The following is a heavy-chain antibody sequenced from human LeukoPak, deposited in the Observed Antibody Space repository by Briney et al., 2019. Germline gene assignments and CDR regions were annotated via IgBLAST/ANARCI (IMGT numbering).Heavy chain of an antibody. D-gene: IGHD1-26*01. CDR2: INPNSGGT. CDR1: GYTFTSYY. J-gene: IGHJ4*02. CDR3: ARGRKWELSPFDY. V-gene: IGHV1-2*06. Sequence: ASVKVSCKASGYTFTSYYMHWVRQAPGQGLEWMGRINPNSGGTNYAQKFQGRVTMTRDTSISTAYMELSRLRSDDTAVYYCARGRKWELSPFDYWGQGTLVTVSS.